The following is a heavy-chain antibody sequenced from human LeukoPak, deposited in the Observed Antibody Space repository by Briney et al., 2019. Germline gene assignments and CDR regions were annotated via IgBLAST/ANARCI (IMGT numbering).Heavy chain of an antibody. CDR3: AKGLFSGYDKYLDS. J-gene: IGHJ4*02. Sequence: GGSLRLSCAASGFTFSKHWMHWVRQAPGKGLVWVSRINSGDSNTFYADSVKGRFTISRDSAKNSLFLQMDSLRVEDTAVYYCAKGLFSGYDKYLDSWGQGALVTVSS. D-gene: IGHD5-12*01. CDR1: GFTFSKHW. V-gene: IGHV3-74*01. CDR2: INSGDSNT.